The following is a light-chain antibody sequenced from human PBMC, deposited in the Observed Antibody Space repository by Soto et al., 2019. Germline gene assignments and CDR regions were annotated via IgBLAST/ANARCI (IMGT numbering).Light chain of an antibody. V-gene: IGKV3-15*01. Sequence: EVVMTQSPATLSVSPGERATLSCRASQSLSSNFAWYQQKPGQAPRLLIYGASTRATGVPARFSGSGSGTELTLTISSLQSEDFAVYYCQQYNNWPRTFGQGTKLEIK. J-gene: IGKJ2*01. CDR2: GAS. CDR1: QSLSSN. CDR3: QQYNNWPRT.